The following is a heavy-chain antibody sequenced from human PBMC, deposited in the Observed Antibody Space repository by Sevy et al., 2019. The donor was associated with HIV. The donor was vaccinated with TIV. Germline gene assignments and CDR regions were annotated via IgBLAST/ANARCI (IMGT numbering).Heavy chain of an antibody. CDR3: ARENYDILTGYQY. D-gene: IGHD3-9*01. J-gene: IGHJ4*02. V-gene: IGHV3-30*04. CDR2: ISYDGSNK. Sequence: GGSLRLSCAASGFTFSSYAMPWVRQAPGKGLEWVAVISYDGSNKYYADSVKGRFTISRDNSKNTLYLQMNSLRAEDTAVYYCARENYDILTGYQYWGQGTLVTVSS. CDR1: GFTFSSYA.